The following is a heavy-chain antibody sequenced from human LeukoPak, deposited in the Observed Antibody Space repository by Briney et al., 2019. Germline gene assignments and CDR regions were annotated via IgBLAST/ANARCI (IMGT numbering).Heavy chain of an antibody. V-gene: IGHV1-2*02. D-gene: IGHD4-11*01. CDR2: INPNSGGT. CDR1: GYTFTGYY. J-gene: IGHJ4*02. Sequence: GASVKVSCKASGYTFTGYYMHWVRQAPGQGLEWMGWINPNSGGTNYAQKFQGRVTTTRDTSISTAYMELSRLRSDDTAVYYCARSPTVIRPFDYWGQGTLVTVSS. CDR3: ARSPTVIRPFDY.